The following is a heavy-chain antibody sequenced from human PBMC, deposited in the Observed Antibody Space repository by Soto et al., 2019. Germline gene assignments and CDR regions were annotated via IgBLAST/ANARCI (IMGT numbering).Heavy chain of an antibody. V-gene: IGHV1-69*04. CDR2: IIPILGIA. J-gene: IGHJ4*02. CDR3: ARDGAGATTFPSY. CDR1: GGTFSSYT. D-gene: IGHD1-26*01. Sequence: SVKVSCKASGGTFSSYTISWVRQAPGQGLEWMGRIIPILGIANYAQKFQGRVTITADESTSTAYMELSSLRSEDTAVYYCARDGAGATTFPSYWGQGTLVTVSS.